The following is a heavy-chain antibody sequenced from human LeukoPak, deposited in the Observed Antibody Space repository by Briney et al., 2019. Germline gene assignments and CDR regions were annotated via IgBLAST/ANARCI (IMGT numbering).Heavy chain of an antibody. Sequence: PGGSLRLSCAASGFTLSRYWMSWVRQAPGKGLEWVANMKQDGSGKNYVDSVKGRFTISRDNAENSLHLQMNSLRAEDTAVYYCARDFNYYDSSVNYFDYWGQGTLVTVSS. CDR2: MKQDGSGK. V-gene: IGHV3-7*01. D-gene: IGHD3-22*01. CDR1: GFTLSRYW. J-gene: IGHJ4*02. CDR3: ARDFNYYDSSVNYFDY.